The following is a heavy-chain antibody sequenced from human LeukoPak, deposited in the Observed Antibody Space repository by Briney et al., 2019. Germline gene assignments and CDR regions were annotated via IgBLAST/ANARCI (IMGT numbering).Heavy chain of an antibody. V-gene: IGHV1-2*02. Sequence: GASVKVSCKASGYTFTGSYIHWVRQAPGQRLEWMGWINPDSGGTNYAHKFQGRVTVTRDTSISTAYMELSSLGSDDTALYYCARDTTRRGAIDYWGQGTLVTVSS. CDR1: GYTFTGSY. D-gene: IGHD1-1*01. CDR2: INPDSGGT. CDR3: ARDTTRRGAIDY. J-gene: IGHJ4*02.